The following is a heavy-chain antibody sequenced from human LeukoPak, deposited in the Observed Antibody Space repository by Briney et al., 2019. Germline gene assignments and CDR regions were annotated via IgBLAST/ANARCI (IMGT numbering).Heavy chain of an antibody. CDR2: IYYSGST. Sequence: SETLSLTCTVSGGSISSGGYYWSWIRQHPGKGLEWIGYIYYSGSTYYNPSLKSRVTISVDTSKNQFSLKLSSVTAADTAVYYCARVRHIVVVTAIPDYFDYWGQGTLVTVSS. V-gene: IGHV4-31*03. J-gene: IGHJ4*02. CDR1: GGSISSGGYY. D-gene: IGHD2-21*02. CDR3: ARVRHIVVVTAIPDYFDY.